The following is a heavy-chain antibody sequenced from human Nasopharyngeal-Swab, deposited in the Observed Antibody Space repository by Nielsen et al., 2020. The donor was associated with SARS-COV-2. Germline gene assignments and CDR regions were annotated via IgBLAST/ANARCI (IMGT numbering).Heavy chain of an antibody. Sequence: GESLKISCAASGFTFRSYAMTWVRKAPGTGLEWVSAISGSGDRTYYAESVKGRFTISRDNSKNTLYLQMNSLRAEDTAVYYCAKDSTGVYFDRYFDLWGRGTLVTVSS. CDR3: AKDSTGVYFDRYFDL. J-gene: IGHJ2*01. CDR2: ISGSGDRT. CDR1: GFTFRSYA. D-gene: IGHD3-9*01. V-gene: IGHV3-23*01.